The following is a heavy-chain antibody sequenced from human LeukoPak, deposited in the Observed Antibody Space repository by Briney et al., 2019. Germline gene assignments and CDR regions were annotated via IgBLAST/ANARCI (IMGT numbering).Heavy chain of an antibody. D-gene: IGHD4-23*01. CDR3: ARDLRVVTPLGQFDP. V-gene: IGHV1-69*13. CDR2: IIPIFGTA. J-gene: IGHJ5*02. Sequence: SVKVSCKASGGTFSSYAISWVRQAPGQGREWMGGIIPIFGTANYAQKFQGRVTITADESTSTAYMELSSLRSEDTAVYYCARDLRVVTPLGQFDPWGQGTLVTVSS. CDR1: GGTFSSYA.